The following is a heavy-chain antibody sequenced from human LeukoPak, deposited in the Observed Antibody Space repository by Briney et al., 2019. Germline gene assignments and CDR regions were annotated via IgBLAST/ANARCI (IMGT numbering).Heavy chain of an antibody. CDR3: ATNIAAAGADYFDY. V-gene: IGHV3-30-3*01. J-gene: IGHJ4*02. CDR1: GFTFSSYA. Sequence: GGSLRLSCAASGFTFSSYAMHWVRQAPGKGLEWVAVISYDGSNKYYADSVKGRFTISRDNSKNTLCLQMNSLRAEDTAVYYCATNIAAAGADYFDYWGQGTLVTVSS. D-gene: IGHD6-13*01. CDR2: ISYDGSNK.